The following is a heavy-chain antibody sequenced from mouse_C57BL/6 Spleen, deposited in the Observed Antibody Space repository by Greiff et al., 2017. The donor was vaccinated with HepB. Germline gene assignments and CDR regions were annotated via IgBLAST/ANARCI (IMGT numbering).Heavy chain of an antibody. V-gene: IGHV1-59*01. Sequence: QVQLQQPGAELVRPGTSVKLSCKASGYTFTSYWMHWVKQRPGQGLEWIGVIDPSDSYTNYNQKFKGKATLTVDTSSSTAYMQLSSLTSEDSAVYYCAREGYGYDGWFAYWGQGTLVTVSA. CDR1: GYTFTSYW. J-gene: IGHJ3*01. CDR3: AREGYGYDGWFAY. CDR2: IDPSDSYT. D-gene: IGHD2-2*01.